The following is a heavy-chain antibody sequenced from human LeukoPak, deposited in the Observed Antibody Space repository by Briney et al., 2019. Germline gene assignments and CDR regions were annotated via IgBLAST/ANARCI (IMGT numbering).Heavy chain of an antibody. J-gene: IGHJ4*02. CDR1: GFTFSSYD. V-gene: IGHV3-13*01. CDR3: ASGNIAAAGTY. CDR2: IGTAGEI. D-gene: IGHD6-13*01. Sequence: GGSLRLSCAASGFTFSSYDIHWVRQATGKGLEWVSGIGTAGEIYYPGSVKGRFTISRENAKNSLYLQMNSLRAGDTAVYYCASGNIAAAGTYWGQGTLVTVSS.